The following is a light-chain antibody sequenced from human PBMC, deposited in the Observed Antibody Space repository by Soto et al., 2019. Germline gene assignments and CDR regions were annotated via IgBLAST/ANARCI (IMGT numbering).Light chain of an antibody. CDR2: AIS. CDR1: QTINTY. V-gene: IGKV1-39*01. J-gene: IGKJ1*01. Sequence: DIQMTQSPSSLSASVGDSVTISCRAGQTINTYLNWYQQKPGQAPKVLIFAISTLQPGVPSRFRGSGSGPEFSLTISSLQPEDAATYYCQQSYSMPPWRFGQGTKVPIK. CDR3: QQSYSMPPWR.